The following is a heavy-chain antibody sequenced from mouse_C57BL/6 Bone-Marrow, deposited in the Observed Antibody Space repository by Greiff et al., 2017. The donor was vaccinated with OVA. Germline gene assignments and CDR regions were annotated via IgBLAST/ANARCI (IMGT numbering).Heavy chain of an antibody. V-gene: IGHV5-6*01. J-gene: IGHJ3*01. CDR1: GFTFSSYG. Sequence: EVQLVESGGDLVKPGGSLKLSCAASGFTFSSYGMSWVRQTPDKRLEWVATISSGGSYTYYPDSVKGRFTISRDNAKNTLYLQMSSLKSEDTAMYYCAKPGYYYERFAYWGQGTLVTVSA. CDR2: ISSGGSYT. CDR3: AKPGYYYERFAY. D-gene: IGHD2-4*01.